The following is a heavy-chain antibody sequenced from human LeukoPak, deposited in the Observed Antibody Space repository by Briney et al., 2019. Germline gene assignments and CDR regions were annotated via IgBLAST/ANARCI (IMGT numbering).Heavy chain of an antibody. CDR2: INHSGST. CDR3: ARGAADGYTSLDY. V-gene: IGHV4-34*01. CDR1: GGSFSGYY. D-gene: IGHD5-24*01. J-gene: IGHJ4*02. Sequence: SETLSLTCAVYGGSFSGYYWSWIRQPPGKGLEWIGEINHSGSTNYNPSLKSRVTISVDTSKNQFSLKLSSVTAADTAVYYCARGAADGYTSLDYWGQGTLVTVSS.